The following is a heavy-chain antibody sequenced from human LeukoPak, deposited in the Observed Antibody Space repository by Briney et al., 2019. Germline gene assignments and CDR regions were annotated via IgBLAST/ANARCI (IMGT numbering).Heavy chain of an antibody. J-gene: IGHJ4*02. D-gene: IGHD3-22*01. CDR2: IRYDGSNK. V-gene: IGHV3-30*02. Sequence: PGGSLRLSCAASGFTFSSYGMHWVRQAPGKGLEWVAFIRYDGSNKYYADYVKGRFTISRDNSKNTLYLQMNSLRAEDTALYYCAKDSYDSSGGGFDYWGQGTLVTVSS. CDR1: GFTFSSYG. CDR3: AKDSYDSSGGGFDY.